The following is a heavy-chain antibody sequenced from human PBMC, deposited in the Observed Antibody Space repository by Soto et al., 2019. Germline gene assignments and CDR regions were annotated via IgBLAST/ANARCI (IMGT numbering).Heavy chain of an antibody. D-gene: IGHD3-22*01. Sequence: ASVKVSCKASGYTLTELSMHWVRQAPGKGLEWMGGFDPEDGETIYAQKFQGRVTMTEDTSTDTAYMELSSLRSEDTAVYYCATAGGTMIALNWFDPWGQGTLVTVSS. V-gene: IGHV1-24*01. CDR1: GYTLTELS. J-gene: IGHJ5*02. CDR2: FDPEDGET. CDR3: ATAGGTMIALNWFDP.